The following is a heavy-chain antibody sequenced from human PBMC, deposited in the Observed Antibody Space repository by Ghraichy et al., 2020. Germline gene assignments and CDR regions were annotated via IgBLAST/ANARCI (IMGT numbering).Heavy chain of an antibody. CDR1: GFTFSSYG. Sequence: GGSLRLSCAASGFTFSSYGMHWVRQAPGKGLEWVAVISYDGSNKYYADSVKGRFTISRDNSKNTLYLQMNSLRAEDTAVYYCAKDRGYYDSSGGTGADYWGQGTLVTVSS. CDR2: ISYDGSNK. V-gene: IGHV3-30*18. CDR3: AKDRGYYDSSGGTGADY. D-gene: IGHD3-22*01. J-gene: IGHJ4*02.